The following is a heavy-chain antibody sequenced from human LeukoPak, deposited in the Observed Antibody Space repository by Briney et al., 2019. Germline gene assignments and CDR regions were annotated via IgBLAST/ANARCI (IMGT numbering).Heavy chain of an antibody. CDR1: GYTFTSYG. CDR2: ISAYNGNT. Sequence: GASVKVSCKASGYTFTSYGISWVRQAPGQGLEWMGWISAYNGNTNCAQKLQGRVTMTTDTSTSTAYMERRSLRSDDTAVYYCARNAETAIPDAFDIWGQGTMVTVSS. J-gene: IGHJ3*02. D-gene: IGHD2-21*02. V-gene: IGHV1-18*01. CDR3: ARNAETAIPDAFDI.